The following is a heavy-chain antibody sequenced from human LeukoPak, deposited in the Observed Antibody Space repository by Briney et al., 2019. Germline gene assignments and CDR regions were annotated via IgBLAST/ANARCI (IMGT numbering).Heavy chain of an antibody. D-gene: IGHD6-13*01. J-gene: IGHJ6*03. Sequence: NPSETLSLTCAVYGGSFSGYYWSWIRQPPGKGLEWIGEINHSGSTNYNPSLKSRVTISVDTSKNQFSLKLSSVTAADTAVYYCARDKGGYSSSWYRANYYYYYYMDVWGKGTTVTVSS. V-gene: IGHV4-34*01. CDR1: GGSFSGYY. CDR2: INHSGST. CDR3: ARDKGGYSSSWYRANYYYYYYMDV.